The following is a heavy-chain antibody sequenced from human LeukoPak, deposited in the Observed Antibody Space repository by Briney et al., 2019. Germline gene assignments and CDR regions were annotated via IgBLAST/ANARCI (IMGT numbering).Heavy chain of an antibody. J-gene: IGHJ4*02. CDR3: AKDSVISGSYYWQPFDY. V-gene: IGHV3-30*18. D-gene: IGHD1-26*01. Sequence: GGSLRLSCAASGFTFSSYGMHWVRQAPGKGLEWVAVISYDGSNKYYADSVKGRFTISRDNSKNTLYLQMNSLRAEDTAVYYCAKDSVISGSYYWQPFDYWGQGTLVTVSS. CDR1: GFTFSSYG. CDR2: ISYDGSNK.